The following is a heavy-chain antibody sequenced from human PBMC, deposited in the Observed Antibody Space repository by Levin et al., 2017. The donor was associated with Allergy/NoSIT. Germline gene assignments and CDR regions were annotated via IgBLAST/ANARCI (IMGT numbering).Heavy chain of an antibody. Sequence: SQTLSLPCTVSCGSIGTYYWSWIRPTPGKGLEWIGYIHYSGNTNYNPSLQSRVSISVDTSKNQFSLNLSSVTAADTAVYFCAREWGGENSFDALDTWGQGTMVTVSS. CDR1: CGSIGTYY. V-gene: IGHV4-59*01. CDR2: IHYSGNT. CDR3: AREWGGENSFDALDT. D-gene: IGHD2-21*01. J-gene: IGHJ3*02.